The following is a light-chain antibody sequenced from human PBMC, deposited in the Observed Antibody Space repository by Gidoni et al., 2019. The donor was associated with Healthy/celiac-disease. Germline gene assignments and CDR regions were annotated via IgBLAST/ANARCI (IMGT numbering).Light chain of an antibody. J-gene: IGKJ4*01. CDR1: QSVSSSY. CDR2: GAS. CDR3: QQYGSSPQIT. Sequence: IVLTQSPGTLSLSPGERATLSCRASQSVSSSYLAWYQQKPGQAPRLLIYGASSRATGIPDRFSGSGSGTDFTRTISRLEPEDLAVYYCQQYGSSPQITFGGGTKVEIK. V-gene: IGKV3-20*01.